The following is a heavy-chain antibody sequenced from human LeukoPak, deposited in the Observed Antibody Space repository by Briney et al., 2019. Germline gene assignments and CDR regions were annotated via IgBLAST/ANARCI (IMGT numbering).Heavy chain of an antibody. CDR3: ARGPPPDFDC. J-gene: IGHJ4*02. CDR2: IYTSGST. CDR1: GGSIRSSSYY. Sequence: SETLSLTCTVSGGSIRSSSYYWSWIRQPAGKGLEWIGRIYTSGSTDYNPSLKSRVTMSVDTSKNQFSLKLSSVTAADTAVYYCARGPPPDFDCWGQGTLVTVSS. V-gene: IGHV4-61*02.